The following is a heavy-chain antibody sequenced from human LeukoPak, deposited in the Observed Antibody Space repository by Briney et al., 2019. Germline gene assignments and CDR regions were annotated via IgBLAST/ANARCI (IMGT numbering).Heavy chain of an antibody. D-gene: IGHD4-17*01. CDR1: GFTVSSNY. J-gene: IGHJ2*01. CDR2: IYSDGGT. V-gene: IGHV3-53*05. CDR3: ARAYGDYVRYFDL. Sequence: GGSLRLSCAASGFTVSSNYMSWVRQAPGKGREWVSVIYSDGGTYLADSVKGRFTISRDNSKNTLYLQMNRLRAEDTAAYYCARAYGDYVRYFDLWGRGTLVTVSS.